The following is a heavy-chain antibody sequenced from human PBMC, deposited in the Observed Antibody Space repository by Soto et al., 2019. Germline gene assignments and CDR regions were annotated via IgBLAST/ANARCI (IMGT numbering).Heavy chain of an antibody. V-gene: IGHV5-51*01. CDR2: IYPSDSDT. D-gene: IGHD4-17*01. CDR3: ARPANTVADHFDL. J-gene: IGHJ4*02. Sequence: VESLKISCQVSGYTFTIYWICCLLQMPVKGLEWMGIIYPSDSDTRYSPSFQGQVTISAGQSINTAYLQWDSLKASDTAIYYCARPANTVADHFDLWGQGTPVTVSS. CDR1: GYTFTIYW.